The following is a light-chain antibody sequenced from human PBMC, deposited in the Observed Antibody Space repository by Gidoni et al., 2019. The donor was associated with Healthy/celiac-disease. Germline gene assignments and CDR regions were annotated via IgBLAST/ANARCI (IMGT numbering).Light chain of an antibody. CDR3: QQYGRMYT. J-gene: IGKJ2*01. V-gene: IGKV3-20*01. CDR1: QSVSSSY. CDR2: GAS. Sequence: IVLTQSPGTLSLSPGERATLSCRASQSVSSSYLAWYQQKPGQAPRLLIYGASSRATGIPDRFSGSGSGTDFTLTISRLEPEDFAVYYCQQYGRMYTFGQXTKLEIK.